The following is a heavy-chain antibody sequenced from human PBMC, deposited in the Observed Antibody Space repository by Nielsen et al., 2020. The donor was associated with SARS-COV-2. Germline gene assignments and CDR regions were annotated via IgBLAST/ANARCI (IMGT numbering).Heavy chain of an antibody. V-gene: IGHV1-46*01. J-gene: IGHJ3*02. D-gene: IGHD2-2*02. CDR2: INPRGGRT. CDR3: ARLIPGDVFDM. CDR1: GYTFTSYG. Sequence: ASVKVSCKASGYTFTSYGISWVRQAPGQGLEWMGVINPRGGRTTYAQRFQDRVTMTRDTSTSTVYMELSSLRSEDTAVYYCARLIPGDVFDMWGQGTMITVSS.